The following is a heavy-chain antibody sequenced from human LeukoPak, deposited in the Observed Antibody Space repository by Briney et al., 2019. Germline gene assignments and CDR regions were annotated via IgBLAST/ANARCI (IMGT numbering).Heavy chain of an antibody. Sequence: SETLSLTCAVYGGSFSGYYWSWIRQPPGKGLEWIGQINHSGCTNYNPSLKSRVTISVDTSKNQFSLKLTSVTAADTAVYYCATVAVAALGYWGQGTLVTVSS. CDR1: GGSFSGYY. V-gene: IGHV4-34*01. J-gene: IGHJ4*02. CDR2: INHSGCT. CDR3: ATVAVAALGY. D-gene: IGHD6-13*01.